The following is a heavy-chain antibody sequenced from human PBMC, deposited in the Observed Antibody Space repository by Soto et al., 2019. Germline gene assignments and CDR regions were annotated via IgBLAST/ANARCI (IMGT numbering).Heavy chain of an antibody. D-gene: IGHD2-15*01. Sequence: SVKVSFKASGGTVSRYTFSWVRQAPGQGLEWMGRVIPNLGVTNYAKKFQGRFTIVVDTSTSTAYMELNSLRYEDTAVYYCARDKGYCSDTSCPDFDYWGQGTLVTVSS. CDR2: VIPNLGVT. V-gene: IGHV1-69*04. CDR1: GGTVSRYT. J-gene: IGHJ4*02. CDR3: ARDKGYCSDTSCPDFDY.